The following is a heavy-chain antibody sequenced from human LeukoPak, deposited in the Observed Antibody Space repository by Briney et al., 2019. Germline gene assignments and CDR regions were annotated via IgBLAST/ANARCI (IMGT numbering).Heavy chain of an antibody. J-gene: IGHJ4*02. CDR1: GGSISSFY. CDR3: ARVRSSTSWAFDY. Sequence: SETLSLTCTVSGGSISSFYWSWVRQPAGKGLESIGRIYTSGSTNYNPSLKSRVTMSVDTSKNQFSLKLSSVTAADTAVYFCARVRSSTSWAFDYWGQGTLVTVSS. V-gene: IGHV4-4*07. D-gene: IGHD2-2*01. CDR2: IYTSGST.